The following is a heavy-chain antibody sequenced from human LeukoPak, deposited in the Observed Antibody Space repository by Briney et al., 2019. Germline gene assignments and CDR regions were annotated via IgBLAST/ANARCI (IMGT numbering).Heavy chain of an antibody. J-gene: IGHJ3*02. Sequence: SETLSLTCTVSGGSISSYYWSWIRQPPGKGPEWIGYIYYSGSTNYNPSLKSRVTISVDTSKNQFSLKLSSVTAADTAVYYCARTKLCAFDAFDIWGQGTMVTVSS. CDR2: IYYSGST. CDR3: ARTKLCAFDAFDI. D-gene: IGHD4-23*01. CDR1: GGSISSYY. V-gene: IGHV4-59*01.